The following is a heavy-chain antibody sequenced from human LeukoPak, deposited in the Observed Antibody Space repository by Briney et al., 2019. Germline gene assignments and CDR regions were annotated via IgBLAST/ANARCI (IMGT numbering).Heavy chain of an antibody. D-gene: IGHD1-26*01. CDR1: GFTFSDSA. V-gene: IGHV3-73*01. CDR2: IRSKANSYAT. CDR3: TTGLYSGRLG. J-gene: IGHJ4*02. Sequence: PGGSLRLSCAASGFTFSDSAVHWARQASGKGLEWVGRIRSKANSYATAYAASVKGRFTISRDDSKNTLYLQMNSLKTEDTAVYYCTTGLYSGRLGWGQGTLVTVSS.